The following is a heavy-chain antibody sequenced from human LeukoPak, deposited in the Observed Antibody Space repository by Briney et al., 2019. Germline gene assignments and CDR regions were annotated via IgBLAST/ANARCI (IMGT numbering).Heavy chain of an antibody. CDR1: GYTFTGYY. CDR3: ARGVTGGSYYGSGSYYLTNWFDP. J-gene: IGHJ5*02. D-gene: IGHD3-10*01. CDR2: INPNSGGT. Sequence: ASVKVSCKASGYTFTGYYMHWVRQAPGQGLEWMGWINPNSGGTNYAQKFQGRVTMTRDTSISTAYMELSRLRSDDTAAYYCARGVTGGSYYGSGSYYLTNWFDPWGQGTLVTVSS. V-gene: IGHV1-2*02.